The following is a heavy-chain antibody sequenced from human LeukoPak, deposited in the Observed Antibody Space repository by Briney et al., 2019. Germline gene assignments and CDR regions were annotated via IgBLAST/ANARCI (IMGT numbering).Heavy chain of an antibody. V-gene: IGHV4-59*01. CDR3: ARDRGGSPGFDY. CDR1: GGSISSYY. J-gene: IGHJ4*02. CDR2: IYYSGST. D-gene: IGHD3-10*01. Sequence: SETLSLTCTVSGGSISSYYWSWIRQPPGKGLEWIGYIYYSGSTNYNPSLKSRVTISVDTSKNQFSLKLSSVTAADTAVYYCARDRGGSPGFDYWGQGTLVTVSS.